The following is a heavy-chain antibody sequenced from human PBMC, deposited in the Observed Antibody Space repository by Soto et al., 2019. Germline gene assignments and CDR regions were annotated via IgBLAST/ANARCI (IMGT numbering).Heavy chain of an antibody. CDR1: GGSISSYY. CDR3: AKVQNYDFWSGYYSGFWFDP. D-gene: IGHD3-3*01. J-gene: IGHJ5*02. CDR2: IYYSGST. Sequence: SETLSLTCTVSGGSISSYYWSWIRQPPGKGLEWIGYIYYSGSTNYNPSLKSRVTISRDNSKNTLYLQMNSLRAEDTAVYYCAKVQNYDFWSGYYSGFWFDPWGQGTLVTVSS. V-gene: IGHV4-59*12.